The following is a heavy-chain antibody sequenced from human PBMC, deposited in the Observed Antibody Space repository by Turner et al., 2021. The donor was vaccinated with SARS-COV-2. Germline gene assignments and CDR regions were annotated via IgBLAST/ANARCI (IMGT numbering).Heavy chain of an antibody. CDR1: GFTFSSFE. Sequence: EVQLVESGGGLVQPGGSLRLSCAASGFTFSSFEMNWVRQAPGKGLEWVSYISSSGSTIYYADSVKGRFTISRDNAKNSLYLQMNSLRAEDTAVYYCASPGYSSGRYSLAVDWGQGTLVTVSS. CDR3: ASPGYSSGRYSLAVD. D-gene: IGHD6-19*01. CDR2: ISSSGSTI. J-gene: IGHJ4*02. V-gene: IGHV3-48*03.